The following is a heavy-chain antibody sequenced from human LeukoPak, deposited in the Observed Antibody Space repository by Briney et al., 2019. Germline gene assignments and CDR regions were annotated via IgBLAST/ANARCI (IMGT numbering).Heavy chain of an antibody. J-gene: IGHJ6*02. D-gene: IGHD4-17*01. Sequence: GGSLRLSCAASGFTFSSYAMSWVRQAPGKGLEWVSAISGSGGSIYYADSVKGRFTISRDSSKNTLYLQMNSLRAEDTAVYYCAKVAVTTPAAPYYYYGMDVWGQGTTVTVSS. CDR3: AKVAVTTPAAPYYYYGMDV. CDR2: ISGSGGSI. CDR1: GFTFSSYA. V-gene: IGHV3-23*01.